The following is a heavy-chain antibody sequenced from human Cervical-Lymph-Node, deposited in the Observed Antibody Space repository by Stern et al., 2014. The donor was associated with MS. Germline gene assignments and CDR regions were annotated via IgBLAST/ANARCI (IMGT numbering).Heavy chain of an antibody. Sequence: QLVQSEAEVKKPGSSVKVSCKASGDTFSSYAINWVRQVPGQGLEWMGGITPVFGTTNYAQKFQGRVTITADKSTNTAYMELMTLRSEDTAVYYCARGGGLVGYFDYWGQGTLVSVSS. CDR2: ITPVFGTT. V-gene: IGHV1-69*06. CDR3: ARGGGLVGYFDY. J-gene: IGHJ4*02. D-gene: IGHD1-26*01. CDR1: GDTFSSYA.